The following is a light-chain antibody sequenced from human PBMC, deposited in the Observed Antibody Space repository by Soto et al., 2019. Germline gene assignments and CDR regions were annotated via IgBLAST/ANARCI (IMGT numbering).Light chain of an antibody. CDR2: DVS. J-gene: IGLJ1*01. V-gene: IGLV2-8*01. Sequence: QSVLTQSPSASGSPGQSVTISCTGTSSDVGGYNSVSWYQQHPGKAPKVMIYDVSKRPSGVPDRFSGSKSGNTASLTVSGLQAEDEADYYCSSYTDRNNLVFGTGTKVTVL. CDR3: SSYTDRNNLV. CDR1: SSDVGGYNS.